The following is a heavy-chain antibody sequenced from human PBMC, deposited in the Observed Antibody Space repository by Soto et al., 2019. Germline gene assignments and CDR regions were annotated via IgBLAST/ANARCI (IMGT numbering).Heavy chain of an antibody. Sequence: SLRLSCAASGFTFSSYAMHWVRQAPGKGLEWVAVISYDGSNKYYADSVKGRFTISRDNSKNTLYLQMNSLRAEDTAVYYCARGWTYYYDSSGSDNDAFDIWGQGTMVTVSS. CDR1: GFTFSSYA. D-gene: IGHD3-22*01. J-gene: IGHJ3*02. V-gene: IGHV3-30-3*01. CDR3: ARGWTYYYDSSGSDNDAFDI. CDR2: ISYDGSNK.